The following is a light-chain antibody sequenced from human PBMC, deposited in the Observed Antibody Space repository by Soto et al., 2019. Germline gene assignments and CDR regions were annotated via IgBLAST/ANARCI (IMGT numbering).Light chain of an antibody. CDR2: KAS. CDR3: QQYNSYSQT. Sequence: DIQMTQSTSTLSASVGDRATITCRASQSISSWLAWYQQKPGKATKLLIYKASSLESGVPSRFSGSGSGTEFTLTISSLQPDDFATYYGQQYNSYSQTFGQGTKVEIK. CDR1: QSISSW. J-gene: IGKJ1*01. V-gene: IGKV1-5*03.